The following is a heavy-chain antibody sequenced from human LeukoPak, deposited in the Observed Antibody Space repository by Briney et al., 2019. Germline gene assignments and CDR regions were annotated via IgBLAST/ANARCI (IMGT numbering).Heavy chain of an antibody. V-gene: IGHV1-69*13. CDR2: IIPIFGTA. CDR1: GGTFSIYA. CDR3: ARVYSGRDYDSSGSLDY. D-gene: IGHD3-22*01. Sequence: SVKVSCKASGGTFSIYAISWVRQAPGQGLEWMGGIIPIFGTANYAQKFQGRVTITADESTSTAYMELSSLRSEDTAVYYCARVYSGRDYDSSGSLDYWGQGTLVTVSS. J-gene: IGHJ4*02.